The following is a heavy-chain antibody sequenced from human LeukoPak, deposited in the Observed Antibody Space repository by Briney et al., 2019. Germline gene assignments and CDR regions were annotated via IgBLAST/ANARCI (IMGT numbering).Heavy chain of an antibody. D-gene: IGHD3-10*01. CDR3: ARFGGSYYYYYYMDV. CDR2: LSSSGSTI. Sequence: GGSLRLSCAASGFTFSDYYMSWIRQAPGKGLEWVSYLSSSGSTIYYADSVKGRFTISRDNAKNSLYLQMNSLRAEDTAVYYCARFGGSYYYYYYMDVWGKGTTVTVSS. J-gene: IGHJ6*03. CDR1: GFTFSDYY. V-gene: IGHV3-11*04.